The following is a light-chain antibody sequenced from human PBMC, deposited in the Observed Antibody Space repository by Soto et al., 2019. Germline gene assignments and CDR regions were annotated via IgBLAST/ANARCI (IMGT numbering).Light chain of an antibody. V-gene: IGKV3-11*01. CDR1: QSVSSY. J-gene: IGKJ5*01. Sequence: DIVLTQSPATLSLSPGDRAPLSCRAGQSVSSYLAWYQQKPGQAPRLLIYDASNRATGIPARFSGSGSGTDFTLTISSLEPEDFAVYYCQQRSNWPPTFGQGTRLEIK. CDR2: DAS. CDR3: QQRSNWPPT.